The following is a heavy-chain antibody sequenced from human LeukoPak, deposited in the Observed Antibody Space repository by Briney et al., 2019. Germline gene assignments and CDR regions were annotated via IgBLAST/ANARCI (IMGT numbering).Heavy chain of an antibody. Sequence: PGGSLRLSCAASGFTFSSYAMSWVRRAPGKGLEWVSAISGSGGSTYYADSVKGRFTISRDNSKNTLYLQMNSLRAEDTAVYYCAKDLGSVTTSLVWDQGTLVTVSS. V-gene: IGHV3-23*01. CDR1: GFTFSSYA. CDR3: AKDLGSVTTSLV. CDR2: ISGSGGST. J-gene: IGHJ4*02. D-gene: IGHD4-17*01.